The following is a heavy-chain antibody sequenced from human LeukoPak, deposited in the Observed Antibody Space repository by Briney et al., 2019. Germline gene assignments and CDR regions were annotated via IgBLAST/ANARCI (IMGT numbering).Heavy chain of an antibody. Sequence: GGSLRLSCAASAFTFSRYGMHWVRQAPGKGLEWVAFIRYDGSNKYYADSVKGRFTISRDNSKNTLYLQMNSLRAEDTAVYYCAKDISSGWPYCFDYWGQGTLVTVSS. CDR3: AKDISSGWPYCFDY. D-gene: IGHD6-19*01. J-gene: IGHJ4*02. CDR2: IRYDGSNK. V-gene: IGHV3-30*02. CDR1: AFTFSRYG.